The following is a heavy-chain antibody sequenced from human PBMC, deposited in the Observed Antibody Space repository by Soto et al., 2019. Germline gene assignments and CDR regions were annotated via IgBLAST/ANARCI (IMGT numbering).Heavy chain of an antibody. J-gene: IGHJ1*01. CDR1: GYTLSRHG. Sequence: ASVKVSCKASGYTLSRHGINWVRQAPRPRAEWMGWISAYNGNTNYAQKLQGRVTMTTDTSTSTAYMELRSLRSDDTAVYYCARDWYGATVTTKSEYFQHWGQGTLVTVSS. CDR2: ISAYNGNT. V-gene: IGHV1-18*01. D-gene: IGHD4-17*01. CDR3: ARDWYGATVTTKSEYFQH.